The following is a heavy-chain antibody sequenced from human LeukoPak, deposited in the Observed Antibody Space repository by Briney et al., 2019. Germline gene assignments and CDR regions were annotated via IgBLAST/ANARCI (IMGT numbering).Heavy chain of an antibody. CDR3: AGSCKSTSCSDDY. Sequence: GGSLRLSCAASGFTFSNYAMNWVRQAPGKGLEWVSVISTSGGTTFYADSVRGRFTISRDNSKNTLYLQMNSLRAEDTAVYYCAGSCKSTSCSDDYWGQGTLVTVSS. CDR1: GFTFSNYA. D-gene: IGHD2-2*01. CDR2: ISTSGGTT. V-gene: IGHV3-23*01. J-gene: IGHJ4*02.